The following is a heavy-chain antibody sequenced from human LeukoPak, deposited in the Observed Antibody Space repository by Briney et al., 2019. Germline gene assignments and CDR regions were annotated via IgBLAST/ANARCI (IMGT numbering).Heavy chain of an antibody. CDR3: ARGMYYYDSSGYYYEGDGYYFDY. CDR2: IWYDGSNK. D-gene: IGHD3-22*01. CDR1: GFTFSSYG. V-gene: IGHV3-33*01. J-gene: IGHJ4*02. Sequence: GGSLRLSCAASGFTFSSYGMHWVRQTPGKGLEWVAVIWYDGSNKYYADSVKGRFTISRDNPKSTLYLQMNSLRAEDTAVYYCARGMYYYDSSGYYYEGDGYYFDYWGQGTLVTVSS.